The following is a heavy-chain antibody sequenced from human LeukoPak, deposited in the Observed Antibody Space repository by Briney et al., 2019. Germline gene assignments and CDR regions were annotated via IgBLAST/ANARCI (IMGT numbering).Heavy chain of an antibody. V-gene: IGHV3-21*04. D-gene: IGHD3-16*01. CDR1: GFTFSSYS. Sequence: GGSLRLSCAASGFTFSSYSMNWVRQAPGKGLEWVSSISSSSSYIYYADSVKGRFTISRDNAKNSLYLQMNSLRAEDTAVYYCAKTRAVWDSDAFDIWGQGTMVIVSS. J-gene: IGHJ3*02. CDR2: ISSSSSYI. CDR3: AKTRAVWDSDAFDI.